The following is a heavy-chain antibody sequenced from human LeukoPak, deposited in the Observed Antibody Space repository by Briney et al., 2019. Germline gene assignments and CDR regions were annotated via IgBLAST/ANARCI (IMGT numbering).Heavy chain of an antibody. CDR3: AKDDGLRGSYDY. J-gene: IGHJ4*02. CDR2: ISYDGSNK. Sequence: GGSLRLSCAASGFTFSSYGMHWVRQAPGKGLEWVAVISYDGSNKYYADSVKGRFPISRDNSKNTLYLQMNSLRAEDTAVYYCAKDDGLRGSYDYWGQGTLVTVSS. CDR1: GFTFSSYG. D-gene: IGHD1-26*01. V-gene: IGHV3-30*18.